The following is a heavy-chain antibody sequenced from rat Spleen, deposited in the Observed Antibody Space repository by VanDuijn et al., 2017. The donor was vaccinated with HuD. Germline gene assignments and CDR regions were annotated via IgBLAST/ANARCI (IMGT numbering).Heavy chain of an antibody. Sequence: EVQLVESGGGLVQPGRSLKLSCIASGFTFNNYWMTWIRQTPGKGLEWVASITNTGDYTYYRDSVKGRFTISRDNAKSTLYLQMDRLRSEDTATYYCTTDQDYGFSYYWYFDFWGPGTMVTVSS. CDR3: TTDQDYGFSYYWYFDF. CDR1: GFTFNNYW. D-gene: IGHD1-6*01. V-gene: IGHV5-31*01. J-gene: IGHJ1*01. CDR2: ITNTGDYT.